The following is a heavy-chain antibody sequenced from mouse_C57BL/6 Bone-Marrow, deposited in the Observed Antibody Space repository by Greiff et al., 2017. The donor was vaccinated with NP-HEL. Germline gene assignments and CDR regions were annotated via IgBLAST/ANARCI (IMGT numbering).Heavy chain of an antibody. CDR3: ARGAY. Sequence: VQLQPSGAELVKPGASVTISCKASGYAFSHSWLNWVTQSPGKGLEWIGQIYPGDGDTNYNGKFKDKATLTADKSSSTAYMQLSRLTAEDSAVYFCARGAYWGQGTLVTVSA. CDR2: IYPGDGDT. J-gene: IGHJ3*01. CDR1: GYAFSHSW. V-gene: IGHV1-80*01.